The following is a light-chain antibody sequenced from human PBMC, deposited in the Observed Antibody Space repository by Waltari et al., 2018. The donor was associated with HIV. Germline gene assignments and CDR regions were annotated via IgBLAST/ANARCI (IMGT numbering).Light chain of an antibody. Sequence: QSVLTQPPSVSGAPGQRVTISCTGSSSNIGAGYDVHGYQQLPGTAPKLLTYGNSNRPSGVPDRFSGSKSGTSASLAITGLQAEDEADYYCQSYDSSMSLYVFGTGTKVTVL. CDR2: GNS. J-gene: IGLJ1*01. CDR3: QSYDSSMSLYV. CDR1: SSNIGAGYD. V-gene: IGLV1-40*01.